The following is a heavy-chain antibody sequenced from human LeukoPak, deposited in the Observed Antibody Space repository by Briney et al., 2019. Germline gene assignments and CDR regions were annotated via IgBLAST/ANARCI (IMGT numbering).Heavy chain of an antibody. CDR3: ARGRVSSSTWYSTCYYFFYMDF. J-gene: IGHJ6*03. CDR2: VDHTGST. V-gene: IGHV4-59*01. CDR1: DDSITMYY. Sequence: SETLSLTCTVSDDSITMYYWTWIRQPPGKGLEWIGYVDHTGSTKFNPSLNGRVSISRDTSKNFFSLRLRSVTAADTAVYFCARGRVSSSTWYSTCYYFFYMDFWGKGTTVTVSS. D-gene: IGHD4-11*01.